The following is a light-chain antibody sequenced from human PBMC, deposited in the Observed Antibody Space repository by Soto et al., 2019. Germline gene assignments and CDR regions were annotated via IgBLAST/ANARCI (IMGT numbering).Light chain of an antibody. CDR1: SSDVGGYDY. Sequence: QSVLTQPASVFGSPGLAITISCTGTSSDVGGYDYVSWYQLHPGKAPKLMVFEVNHRPSGVSYRFSGSKSGNTASLTISGLQAEDEADYFCSSYSISTAYLFGTGTKVTVL. CDR2: EVN. J-gene: IGLJ1*01. CDR3: SSYSISTAYL. V-gene: IGLV2-14*01.